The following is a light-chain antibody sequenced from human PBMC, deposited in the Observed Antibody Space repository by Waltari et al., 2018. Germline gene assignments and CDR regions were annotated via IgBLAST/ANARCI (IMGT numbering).Light chain of an antibody. CDR3: MQSIELPT. CDR2: EVS. Sequence: VLTQTPPSLSVPPGQPASISCKSGDSLLHTDGTTYLYWYLKKSGQSPQLLIYEVSSRFSGVPDRISGSGSGTDFTLKISRVEAEDVGVYYCMQSIELPTFGQGTRLEIK. J-gene: IGKJ5*01. CDR1: DSLLHTDGTTY. V-gene: IGKV2D-29*02.